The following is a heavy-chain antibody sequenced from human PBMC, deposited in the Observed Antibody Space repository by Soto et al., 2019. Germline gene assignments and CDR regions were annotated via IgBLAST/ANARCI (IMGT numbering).Heavy chain of an antibody. D-gene: IGHD6-6*01. CDR1: GFTFISYG. CDR2: ISYDGSNK. J-gene: IGHJ6*02. Sequence: PGGSLRLSCAASGFTFISYGMHWGRQAPGKGLERVAVISYDGSNKYYADSVKGVFTISRDNSKNTVYLQMNRLRAEDTGLYYCAKARIYSSSWSRYYYGMDVWGQGTTVTVSS. CDR3: AKARIYSSSWSRYYYGMDV. V-gene: IGHV3-30*18.